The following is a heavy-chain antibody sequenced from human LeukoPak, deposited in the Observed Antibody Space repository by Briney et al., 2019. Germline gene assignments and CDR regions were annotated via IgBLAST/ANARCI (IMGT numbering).Heavy chain of an antibody. Sequence: GGSLRLSCAASGFTFSSYAMSWVRQAPGMGLEWVSAISASGGSTYYADSVKGRFIIFRDNSKSSLYLQMNTLRAEDTAVYYCAKRIAAAGPYFDYWGQGTLVTVSS. CDR1: GFTFSSYA. CDR2: ISASGGST. D-gene: IGHD6-13*01. CDR3: AKRIAAAGPYFDY. V-gene: IGHV3-23*01. J-gene: IGHJ4*02.